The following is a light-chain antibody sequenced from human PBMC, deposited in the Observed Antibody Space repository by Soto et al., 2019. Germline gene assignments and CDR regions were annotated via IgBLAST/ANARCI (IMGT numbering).Light chain of an antibody. CDR2: DVT. CDR3: SSYTGNTYV. J-gene: IGLJ1*01. Sequence: QSALTQPASVSGSPGQSLTISCTGTNSDVGAYFYVSWYQQHPGKAPKLLIYDVTSRPSGVSHRFSGAKSGNTASLTISGLKAEDEADYYCSSYTGNTYVFGSGTKVTVL. V-gene: IGLV2-14*01. CDR1: NSDVGAYFY.